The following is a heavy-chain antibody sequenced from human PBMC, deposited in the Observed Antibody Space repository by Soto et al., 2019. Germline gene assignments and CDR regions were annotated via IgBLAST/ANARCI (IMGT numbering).Heavy chain of an antibody. CDR1: GGSITSDYYY. D-gene: IGHD1-26*01. J-gene: IGHJ4*02. Sequence: QVQLQEPGPRLVEPSQTLSLTCTVSGGSITSDYYYWSWIRQPPGTGLEWIGHIYDSGSTYSNPSLKSRVIISVDMSKNQFSLKLSSVTAADTDVYYCARAPSGDKVDYWGQGTLVTVSS. CDR2: IYDSGST. V-gene: IGHV4-30-4*01. CDR3: ARAPSGDKVDY.